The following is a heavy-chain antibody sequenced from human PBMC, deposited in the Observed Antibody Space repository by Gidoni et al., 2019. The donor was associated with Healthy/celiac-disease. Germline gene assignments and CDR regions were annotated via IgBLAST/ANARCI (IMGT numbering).Heavy chain of an antibody. D-gene: IGHD4-17*01. CDR3: ARGRSTTVVTIFAY. V-gene: IGHV3-33*01. CDR2: IWYDGSNK. CDR1: GFTLIRDG. J-gene: IGHJ4*02. Sequence: RSLRRSCAASGFTLIRDGMHWVRQSPGKGLEWVAVIWYDGSNKYYAASVKGRFTISRDNSKNTLYLQMNRLRAEDTAVYYCARGRSTTVVTIFAYWGQGTLVTVSS.